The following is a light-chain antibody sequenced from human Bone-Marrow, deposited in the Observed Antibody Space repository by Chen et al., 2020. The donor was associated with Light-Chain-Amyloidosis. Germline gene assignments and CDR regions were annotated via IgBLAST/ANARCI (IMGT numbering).Light chain of an antibody. J-gene: IGLJ1*01. CDR3: SSYTITNTLV. Sequence: QSALTQPASVSGSPGKSIPIYCTGTSSDVGGDNHVSWYQQHPDKAPKLMIYEVTNRPSWVPDRFSGSKSDNTASLTISGLQTEDEADYFCSSYTITNTLVFGSGTRVTVL. CDR2: EVT. V-gene: IGLV2-14*01. CDR1: SSDVGGDNH.